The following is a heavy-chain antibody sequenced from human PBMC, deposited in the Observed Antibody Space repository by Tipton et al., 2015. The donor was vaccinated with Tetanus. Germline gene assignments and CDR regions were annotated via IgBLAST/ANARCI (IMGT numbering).Heavy chain of an antibody. J-gene: IGHJ2*01. V-gene: IGHV5-51*01. D-gene: IGHD7-27*01. CDR3: ARRLGPYTGDHFWHFDL. Sequence: VQLVQSGAEVGKPGESLKISCKGSGHSFTKYWIAWVRQLPGKGLEWMGLIYPDDSDTRYSPSFQGQVTISADKSTTTAYLQWSSLKASDTAMYYCARRLGPYTGDHFWHFDLWGRGTLVTVSS. CDR1: GHSFTKYW. CDR2: IYPDDSDT.